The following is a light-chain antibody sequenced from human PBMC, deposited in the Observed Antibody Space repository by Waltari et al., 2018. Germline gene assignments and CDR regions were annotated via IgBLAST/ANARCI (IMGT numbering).Light chain of an antibody. J-gene: IGLJ1*01. CDR1: SSDAGGYHY. CDR3: SSYTSSSTTV. Sequence: QSALPQPASVSGSPGQSITISCPGTSSDAGGYHYVSWYQPPPGKAPKLMIYEVSNRPSGVSNRFSGSKSGNTASLTISGLQAEDEADYYCSSYTSSSTTVFGTGTKVTVL. CDR2: EVS. V-gene: IGLV2-14*01.